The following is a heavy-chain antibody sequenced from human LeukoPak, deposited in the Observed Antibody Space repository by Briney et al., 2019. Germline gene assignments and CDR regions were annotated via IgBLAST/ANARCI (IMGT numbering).Heavy chain of an antibody. Sequence: ASVKVSCKASGYTFTSYYMHWVRQAPGQGLVWMGIINPSGGSTSYAQKFQGRVTMTRDTSTSTVYMELSSLRSEDTAVYYCAREGGNFRYYYYGMDVWGQGTTVTVSS. CDR3: AREGGNFRYYYYGMDV. D-gene: IGHD4-23*01. CDR2: INPSGGST. J-gene: IGHJ6*02. V-gene: IGHV1-46*01. CDR1: GYTFTSYY.